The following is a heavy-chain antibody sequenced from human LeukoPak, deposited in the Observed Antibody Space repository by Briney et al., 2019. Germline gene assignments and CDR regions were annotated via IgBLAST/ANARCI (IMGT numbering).Heavy chain of an antibody. CDR3: ARDRSAVTKRWADAFDI. CDR1: GYTFTIYY. Sequence: GASVKVSFKASGYTFTIYYMHWVRQAPGQGLEWMGIINLSGDTTGYAQKFQGRVTMTRDTSTATVYMELSSLRSEDTAVYYCARDRSAVTKRWADAFDIWGQGTMVTVSS. J-gene: IGHJ3*02. D-gene: IGHD4-17*01. CDR2: INLSGDTT. V-gene: IGHV1-46*01.